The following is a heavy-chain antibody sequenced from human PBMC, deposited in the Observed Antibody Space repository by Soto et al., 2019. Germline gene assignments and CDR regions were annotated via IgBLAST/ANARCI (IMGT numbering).Heavy chain of an antibody. J-gene: IGHJ4*02. CDR3: ARGKKWLRMTYFDY. D-gene: IGHD5-12*01. CDR2: INPNIGTA. Sequence: SVKVSCKASGGTFSSYAISWVRQAPGQGLEWMGGINPNIGTAGYAQKFQGRVTMTADTSISTAYMELSSLRSEDTAVYYCARGKKWLRMTYFDYWGQGTLVTVSS. CDR1: GGTFSSYA. V-gene: IGHV1-69*06.